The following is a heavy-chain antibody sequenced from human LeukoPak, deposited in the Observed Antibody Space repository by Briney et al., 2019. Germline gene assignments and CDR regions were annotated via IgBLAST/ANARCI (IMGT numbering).Heavy chain of an antibody. CDR1: GFTVSSNY. V-gene: IGHV3-66*02. CDR2: IYSGGST. Sequence: SGGSLRLSCAASGFTVSSNYMSWVRQAPGKGLEWVSAIYSGGSTYYADFVKGRFTISRDNSKNTLYLQMNSLRAEDTAVYYCAREWHYYDSSGYFLSWFNPWGQGTLVTVSS. J-gene: IGHJ5*02. D-gene: IGHD3-22*01. CDR3: AREWHYYDSSGYFLSWFNP.